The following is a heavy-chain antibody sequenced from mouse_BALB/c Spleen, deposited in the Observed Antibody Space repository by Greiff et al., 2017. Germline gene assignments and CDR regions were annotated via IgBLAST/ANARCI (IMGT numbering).Heavy chain of an antibody. D-gene: IGHD6-1*01. Sequence: EVKLVESGGGLVQPGGSLRLSCATSGFTFNNFYMEWVRQPPGKRLEWIAASRNKANDYTTEYSASVKGRFIVSRDTSQSILYLQMNALRAEDTAIYYCARDAPSRLFAYWGQGTLVTVSA. J-gene: IGHJ3*01. CDR2: SRNKANDYTT. CDR3: ARDAPSRLFAY. V-gene: IGHV7-1*02. CDR1: GFTFNNFY.